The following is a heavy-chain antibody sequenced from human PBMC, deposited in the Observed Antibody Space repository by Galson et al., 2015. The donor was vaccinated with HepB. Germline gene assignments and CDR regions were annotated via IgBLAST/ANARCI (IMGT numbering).Heavy chain of an antibody. CDR1: GGPFSYFH. Sequence: ETLSLTCTVSGGPFSYFHWSWIRQPPGKGLEWIGYIYDTGDTKYNPSLKSQVAIVADTSKNQFSLRLTSVAAADTGMYYCASARGGNREFDFWGRGIPVTVSS. J-gene: IGHJ4*02. CDR2: IYDTGDT. CDR3: ASARGGNREFDF. D-gene: IGHD4-23*01. V-gene: IGHV4-59*01.